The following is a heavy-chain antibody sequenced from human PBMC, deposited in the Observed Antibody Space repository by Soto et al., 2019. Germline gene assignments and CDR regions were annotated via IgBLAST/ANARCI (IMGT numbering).Heavy chain of an antibody. D-gene: IGHD6-13*01. Sequence: QVQLQESGPGLVKPSQTLSLTCTVSGGSISSGGYYWSWIRQHPGKGLEWIGYIYYSGSTYYNPSLKSRVTISVDTSKNQFSLKLSSVTAADTAVYYCARTGGVTAAGTKGYFDYWGQGTLVTVSS. CDR3: ARTGGVTAAGTKGYFDY. J-gene: IGHJ4*02. CDR2: IYYSGST. V-gene: IGHV4-31*03. CDR1: GGSISSGGYY.